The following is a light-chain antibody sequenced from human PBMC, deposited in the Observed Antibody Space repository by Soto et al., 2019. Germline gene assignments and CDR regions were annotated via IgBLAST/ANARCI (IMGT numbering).Light chain of an antibody. Sequence: IVLTQSPGTLYLSPGERATLSCRASQSVSSSYLAWYQQKPGQAPRLLIYGASSRATGIPDRFSGSGSGTDFTLTISRLEPEDFAVYYCQQRSNWPITFGQGTRLEIK. CDR3: QQRSNWPIT. CDR1: QSVSSSY. V-gene: IGKV3D-20*02. J-gene: IGKJ5*01. CDR2: GAS.